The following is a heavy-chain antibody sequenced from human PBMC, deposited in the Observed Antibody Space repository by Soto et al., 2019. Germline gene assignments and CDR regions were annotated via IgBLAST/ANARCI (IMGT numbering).Heavy chain of an antibody. D-gene: IGHD3-10*01. Sequence: VQLVESGGGLVQPGGSLRLSCAASGFTFSSYAMHWVRQAPGKGLEYVSAISSNGGSTYYANSVKGRFTISRDNSKNTLYLQMGSLRAEDMAVYYCARREGDSMVRGHYYFDYWGQGTLVTVSS. J-gene: IGHJ4*02. CDR3: ARREGDSMVRGHYYFDY. CDR1: GFTFSSYA. V-gene: IGHV3-64*01. CDR2: ISSNGGST.